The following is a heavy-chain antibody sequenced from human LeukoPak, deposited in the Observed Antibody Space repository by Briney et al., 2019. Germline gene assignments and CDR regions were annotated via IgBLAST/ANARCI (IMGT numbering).Heavy chain of an antibody. CDR2: IYYSGST. CDR3: ARDGNYYGSGSRLGAFDI. J-gene: IGHJ3*02. V-gene: IGHV4-59*01. D-gene: IGHD3-10*01. Sequence: SETLSLTCTVSGGSISSYYWSWIRQPPGKGLEWIGYIYYSGSTNYNPSLKSRVTISVDTSKNQFSLKLSSVTAADTAVYYCARDGNYYGSGSRLGAFDIWGQGTMVTVSS. CDR1: GGSISSYY.